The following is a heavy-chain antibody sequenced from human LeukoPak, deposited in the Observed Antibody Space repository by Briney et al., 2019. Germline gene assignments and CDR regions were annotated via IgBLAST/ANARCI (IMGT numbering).Heavy chain of an antibody. CDR3: AAGSITGTKGTDY. CDR2: IKQDGSEK. D-gene: IGHD1-7*01. J-gene: IGHJ4*02. CDR1: GFTFSSYW. Sequence: GGSLRLSCAASGFTFSSYWMSWVRQAPGKGLEWVANIKQDGSEKYYVDSVKGRFTISRDNAKNSLYLQMNSLRAEDTAVYYCAAGSITGTKGTDYWGQGTLVTVSS. V-gene: IGHV3-7*01.